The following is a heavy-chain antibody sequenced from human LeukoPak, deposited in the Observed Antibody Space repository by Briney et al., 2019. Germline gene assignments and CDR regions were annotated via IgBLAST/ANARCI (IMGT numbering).Heavy chain of an antibody. CDR2: IRYGGSNK. Sequence: GGSLRLSCAASGFTFSSYGMHWVRQAPGKGLEWVAFIRYGGSNKYYADSVKGRFTISRDNSKNTLYLQMNSLRAEDTAVYYCAKDLEYCSSTSCYPNWFDPWGQGTLVTVSS. J-gene: IGHJ5*02. CDR3: AKDLEYCSSTSCYPNWFDP. CDR1: GFTFSSYG. V-gene: IGHV3-30*02. D-gene: IGHD2-2*01.